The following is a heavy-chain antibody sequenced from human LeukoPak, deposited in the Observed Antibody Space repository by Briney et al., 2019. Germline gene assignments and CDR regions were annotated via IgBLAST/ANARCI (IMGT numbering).Heavy chain of an antibody. V-gene: IGHV1-58*01. Sequence: ASVKVSCKASGFTFTSSAVQWVRQARGRRLEWIGWIVVGSGNTNYAQKFQERVTITRDMSTSTAYMELSSLRSEDTAVYYCAADYDSSGYYYVQHWGQGTLVTVSS. J-gene: IGHJ1*01. D-gene: IGHD3-22*01. CDR2: IVVGSGNT. CDR3: AADYDSSGYYYVQH. CDR1: GFTFTSSA.